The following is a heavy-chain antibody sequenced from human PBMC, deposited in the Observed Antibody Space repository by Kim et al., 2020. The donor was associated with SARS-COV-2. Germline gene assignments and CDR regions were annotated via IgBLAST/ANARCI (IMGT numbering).Heavy chain of an antibody. Sequence: SETLSLTCTVSGGSISSSSYYWGWIRQPPGKGLEWIGSIYYSGSTYYNPSLKSRVTISVDTSKNQFSLKLSSVTAADTAVYYCASLNYYDSSGYPFGYWGQGTLVTVSS. CDR1: GGSISSSSYY. CDR2: IYYSGST. J-gene: IGHJ4*02. D-gene: IGHD3-22*01. V-gene: IGHV4-39*07. CDR3: ASLNYYDSSGYPFGY.